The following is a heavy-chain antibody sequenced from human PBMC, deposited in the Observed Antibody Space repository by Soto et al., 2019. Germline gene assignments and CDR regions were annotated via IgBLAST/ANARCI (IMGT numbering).Heavy chain of an antibody. D-gene: IGHD2-2*02. CDR2: IIPIFGTA. Sequence: QVQLVQSGAEVKKPGSSVQVSCKASGGTFSSYAISWVRQAPGHGLEWMGGIIPIFGTANYAQKFQGRVTITTDESTSTAYMDLSSLRAEDTAVYYCATDTHCSSTSCYTHRGMDVWGQGTTVTVSS. J-gene: IGHJ6*02. V-gene: IGHV1-69*01. CDR3: ATDTHCSSTSCYTHRGMDV. CDR1: GGTFSSYA.